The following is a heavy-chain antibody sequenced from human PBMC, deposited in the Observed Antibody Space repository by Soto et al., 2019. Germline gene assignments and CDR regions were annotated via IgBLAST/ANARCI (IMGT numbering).Heavy chain of an antibody. Sequence: NPSETLSLTCTVSGGSISSSSYYWGWIRQPPGKGLEWIESIFYSGTTYYNPSLKNRVTISADTSKNQFSLKLSSVTAADTAVYYCARRGSGSYSDYWGQGTLVTVSS. D-gene: IGHD3-10*01. J-gene: IGHJ4*02. CDR3: ARRGSGSYSDY. CDR1: GGSISSSSYY. V-gene: IGHV4-39*01. CDR2: IFYSGTT.